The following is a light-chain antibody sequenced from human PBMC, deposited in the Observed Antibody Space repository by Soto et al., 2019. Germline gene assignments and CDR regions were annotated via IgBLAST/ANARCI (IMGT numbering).Light chain of an antibody. CDR3: SSFTTGVNYV. CDR2: DVN. CDR1: SSDVGAYNF. Sequence: QSALTQPASVSGSPGQSVTISCTGTSSDVGAYNFVSWYQQHPGKAPKLIIYDVNNRPSEVSNRFAGYTSGNTASLTISGLEAEDEGDYYCSSFTTGVNYVFGIGTKLTVL. V-gene: IGLV2-14*03. J-gene: IGLJ1*01.